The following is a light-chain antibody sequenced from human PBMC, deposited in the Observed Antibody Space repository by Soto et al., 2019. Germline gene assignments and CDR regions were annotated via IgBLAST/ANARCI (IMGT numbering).Light chain of an antibody. V-gene: IGKV3-20*01. CDR3: QQYPSWPPST. CDR1: QSVSSSF. J-gene: IGKJ3*01. Sequence: EIVLTQSPGTLSLSPGERATLSCRASQSVSSSFSAWDQQKAGQAPMLLIYDASSRATGIPDRFSGSGSGTDFTLTISRLEPEDFAVYYCQQYPSWPPSTCGPGTRLDIK. CDR2: DAS.